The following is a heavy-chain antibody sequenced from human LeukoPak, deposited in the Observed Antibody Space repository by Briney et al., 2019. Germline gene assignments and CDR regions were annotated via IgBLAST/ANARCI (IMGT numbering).Heavy chain of an antibody. Sequence: PGRSLRLSCAASGFTFSSCAMHWVRQAPGKGLEWVSVIYTGGNTYYADSVKGRFTISRDNSKNTLYLQMNSLRAEDTAVYYCARDFGYGSGSYGVNWGQGTLVTVSS. J-gene: IGHJ4*02. CDR2: IYTGGNT. V-gene: IGHV3-66*01. D-gene: IGHD3-10*01. CDR3: ARDFGYGSGSYGVN. CDR1: GFTFSSCA.